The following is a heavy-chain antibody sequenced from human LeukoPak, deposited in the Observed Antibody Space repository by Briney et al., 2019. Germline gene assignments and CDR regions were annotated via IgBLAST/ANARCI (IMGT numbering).Heavy chain of an antibody. CDR2: IGNSGDYM. Sequence: VGPLRLSGAASGLTFSTYSMNWFRQAPGKGLEWVSSIGNSGDYMYYADSLKGRFTISRDNAKNSLYLQMSSLRAEDTAVYYCARANYGSGTYYVDYWGQGTLVTVSS. J-gene: IGHJ4*02. V-gene: IGHV3-21*01. D-gene: IGHD3-10*01. CDR3: ARANYGSGTYYVDY. CDR1: GLTFSTYS.